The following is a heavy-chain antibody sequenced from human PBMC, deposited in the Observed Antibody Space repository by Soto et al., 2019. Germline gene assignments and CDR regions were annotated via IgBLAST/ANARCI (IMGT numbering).Heavy chain of an antibody. V-gene: IGHV4-59*11. Sequence: QVHLQESGPGLAKPSETLSLTCTVSGCSINNHYLSWIRQPPGQGLEWIGHIYYTGSTNYNPSLKSRLTLSVDTSKNQFSLTLTSLTATAPAIYYCARHNRYSEYWGQGTFVTVSA. J-gene: IGHJ1*01. D-gene: IGHD1-7*01. CDR3: ARHNRYSEY. CDR2: IYYTGST. CDR1: GCSINNHY.